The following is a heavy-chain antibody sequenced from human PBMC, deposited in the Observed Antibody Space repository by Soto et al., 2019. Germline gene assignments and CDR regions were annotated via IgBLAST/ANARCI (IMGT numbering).Heavy chain of an antibody. Sequence: PSETLSLTCTVSGGSISSGGYYWSWIRQHPGKGLEWIGYIYYSGSTYYNPSLKIRVTISVDTSKNQFSLKLSSVPAADTAVHYWARGSADGYNLRNCFDPWRQRTLVTVSS. J-gene: IGHJ5*02. CDR3: ARGSADGYNLRNCFDP. D-gene: IGHD6-13*01. CDR2: IYYSGST. CDR1: GGSISSGGYY. V-gene: IGHV4-31*03.